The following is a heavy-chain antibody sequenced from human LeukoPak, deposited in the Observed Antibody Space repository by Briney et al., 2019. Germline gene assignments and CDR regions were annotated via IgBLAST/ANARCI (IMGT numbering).Heavy chain of an antibody. J-gene: IGHJ3*02. D-gene: IGHD6-19*01. Sequence: GGSLRLSCAASGFTFSSYAMSWVRQAPGKGLEWVSAISGSGGSTYYADSVKGRFTIYRDNSKNTLYLQMNSLRAEDTAVYYCAKMGQGSCGWYGSVAFDIWGQGTMVTISS. CDR2: ISGSGGST. CDR1: GFTFSSYA. CDR3: AKMGQGSCGWYGSVAFDI. V-gene: IGHV3-23*01.